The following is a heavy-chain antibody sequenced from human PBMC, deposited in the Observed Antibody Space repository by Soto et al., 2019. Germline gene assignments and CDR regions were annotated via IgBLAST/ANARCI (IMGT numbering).Heavy chain of an antibody. D-gene: IGHD3-22*01. CDR3: ARRAYYFDGTGSHGFDI. CDR2: INIGGDNT. Sequence: EVQLLESGGGLRQPGGSLRLSCVGSGYNFNKYAVSWVRQAPGKGLEWVSAINIGGDNTFYTDSVKGRFTISRDNSKNMLYLKMNSLTAEDTAVYYGARRAYYFDGTGSHGFDIWGQGTRVNVSS. CDR1: GYNFNKYA. V-gene: IGHV3-23*01. J-gene: IGHJ3*02.